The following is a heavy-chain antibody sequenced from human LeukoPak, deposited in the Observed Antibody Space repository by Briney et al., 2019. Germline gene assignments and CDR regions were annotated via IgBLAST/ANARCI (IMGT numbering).Heavy chain of an antibody. CDR3: ARDPRIAAPYYFDY. CDR1: GFTFSSYE. D-gene: IGHD6-13*01. V-gene: IGHV3-21*01. Sequence: GGSLRLSCAASGFTFSSYEMNWVRQAPGKGLEWVSSISSSSSYIYYADSVKGRFTISRDNAKNSLYLQMNSLRAEDTAVYYCARDPRIAAPYYFDYWGQGTLVTVSS. J-gene: IGHJ4*02. CDR2: ISSSSSYI.